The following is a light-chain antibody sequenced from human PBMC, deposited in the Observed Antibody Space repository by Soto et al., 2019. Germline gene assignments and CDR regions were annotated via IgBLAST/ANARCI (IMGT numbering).Light chain of an antibody. CDR2: GAS. Sequence: EILMTQSPSTLSVSPGERATLSCRASQSVSSDLAWYHQKPGQAPRLLIYGASTRATGIPARFSGSGSGTEFTLTINSLQSEDFELYYCQQYNNWPRTFGQGTKVDIK. J-gene: IGKJ1*01. V-gene: IGKV3-15*01. CDR1: QSVSSD. CDR3: QQYNNWPRT.